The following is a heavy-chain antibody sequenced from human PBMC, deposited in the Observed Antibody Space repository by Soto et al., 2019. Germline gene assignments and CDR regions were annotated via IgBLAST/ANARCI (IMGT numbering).Heavy chain of an antibody. CDR3: AKEQYSSGWYVY. V-gene: IGHV3-30*18. CDR1: GFTFSSYG. D-gene: IGHD6-19*01. Sequence: GGSLRLSCAASGFTFSSYGMHWVRQAPGKGLEWVAVISYDGSNKYYADSVKGRFTISRDNSKNTLYLQMNSLRAEDTAVYYCAKEQYSSGWYVYWGQGTLVTVS. J-gene: IGHJ4*02. CDR2: ISYDGSNK.